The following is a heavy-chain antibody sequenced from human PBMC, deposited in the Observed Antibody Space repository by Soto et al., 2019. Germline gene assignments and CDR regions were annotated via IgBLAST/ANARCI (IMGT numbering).Heavy chain of an antibody. CDR2: ISWDGGST. D-gene: IGHD3-10*01. Sequence: GARRLSCAASGFTFDDYAMHWVRQAPGKGLEWVSLISWDGGSTYYADSVKGRFTISRDNSKNSLYLQMNSLRAEDTALYYCAKCAYGSYYYGMDVWGQGTTVTVSS. CDR1: GFTFDDYA. J-gene: IGHJ6*02. V-gene: IGHV3-43D*04. CDR3: AKCAYGSYYYGMDV.